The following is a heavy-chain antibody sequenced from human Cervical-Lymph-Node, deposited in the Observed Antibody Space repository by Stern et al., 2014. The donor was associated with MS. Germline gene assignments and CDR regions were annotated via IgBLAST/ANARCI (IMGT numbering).Heavy chain of an antibody. Sequence: PLVQSGAEVRKPGSSVKVSCKASGATFRTNAISWLRQAPGPGPAWMGAIVPIFGRANYVQKLRGRLTITADESASTAYMELRSLRSEDTAVYYCAREHHGGNFASWGQGTLVTVSS. D-gene: IGHD4-23*01. J-gene: IGHJ5*02. V-gene: IGHV1-69*01. CDR3: AREHHGGNFAS. CDR2: IVPIFGRA. CDR1: GATFRTNA.